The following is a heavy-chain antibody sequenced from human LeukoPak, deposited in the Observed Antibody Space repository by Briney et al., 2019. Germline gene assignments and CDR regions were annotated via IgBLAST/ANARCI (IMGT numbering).Heavy chain of an antibody. CDR3: AKSEAAVDYYYYYMDV. CDR1: GFTFSSYG. D-gene: IGHD6-13*01. J-gene: IGHJ6*03. V-gene: IGHV3-30*18. Sequence: GGSLRLTCAASGFTFSSYGMHWVRQAPGKGLEWVAVISYDGSNKYYADSVKGRFTISRDNSKNTLYLQMNSLRAEDTAVYYCAKSEAAVDYYYYYMDVWGKGTTVTVSS. CDR2: ISYDGSNK.